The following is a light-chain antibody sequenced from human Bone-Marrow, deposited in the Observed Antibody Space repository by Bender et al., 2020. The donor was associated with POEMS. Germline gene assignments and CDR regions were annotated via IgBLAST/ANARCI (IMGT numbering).Light chain of an antibody. Sequence: QSALTQPASVSGSPGQSITISCTGTSSDVGGFNLVSWYQHHPGKAPKLIIYEVTYRPSGVSARFSGSKSGNTASLTISGLHSEDEADYYCVAWDDTLNGWVFGGGTKLTVL. CDR2: EVT. CDR1: SSDVGGFNL. V-gene: IGLV2-14*02. J-gene: IGLJ2*01. CDR3: VAWDDTLNGWV.